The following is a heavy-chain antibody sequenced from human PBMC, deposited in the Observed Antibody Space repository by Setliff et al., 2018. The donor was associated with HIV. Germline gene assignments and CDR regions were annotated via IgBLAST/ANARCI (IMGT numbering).Heavy chain of an antibody. D-gene: IGHD6-19*01. V-gene: IGHV4-39*07. CDR2: IYYSGST. CDR3: ASTGYSSGWSLDY. Sequence: SETLSLTCTVSGGSISSSSYYWGWIRQPPGKGLEWIGSIYYSGSTYYNPSLKSRVTISVDTSKNQFSLKLSSVTAADTAGYYCASTGYSSGWSLDYWGQGTLVTVSS. J-gene: IGHJ4*02. CDR1: GGSISSSSYY.